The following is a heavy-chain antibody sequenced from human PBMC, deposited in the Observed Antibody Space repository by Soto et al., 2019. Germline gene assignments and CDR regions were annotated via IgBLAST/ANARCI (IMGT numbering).Heavy chain of an antibody. D-gene: IGHD3-22*01. CDR2: ISYDGSNK. CDR1: GFTLSSYA. V-gene: IGHV3-30-3*01. CDR3: ANLQGDYYYDSSGYYPFDY. Sequence: PGGSLRLSCAASGFTLSSYAMHWVRQAPGKGLEWVAVISYDGSNKYYADSVKGRFTISRDNSKNTLYLQMNSLRAEDTAVYYCANLQGDYYYDSSGYYPFDYWGQGTLVTVSS. J-gene: IGHJ4*02.